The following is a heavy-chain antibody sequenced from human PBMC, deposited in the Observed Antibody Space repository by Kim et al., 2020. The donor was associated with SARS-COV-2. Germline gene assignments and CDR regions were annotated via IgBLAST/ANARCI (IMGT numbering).Heavy chain of an antibody. Sequence: GGSLRLSCAASGFTFSSYWMSWVRQAPGKGLEWVANIKQDGSEKYYVDSVKGRFTISRDNAKNSLYLQMNSLRAEDTAVYYCARGISRDGYNYYFDYWGQGTLVTVSS. J-gene: IGHJ4*02. CDR1: GFTFSSYW. CDR3: ARGISRDGYNYYFDY. CDR2: IKQDGSEK. V-gene: IGHV3-7*01. D-gene: IGHD5-12*01.